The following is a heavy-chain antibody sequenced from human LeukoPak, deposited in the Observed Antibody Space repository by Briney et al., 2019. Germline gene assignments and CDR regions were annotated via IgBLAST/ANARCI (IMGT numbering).Heavy chain of an antibody. J-gene: IGHJ4*02. CDR3: ARYSNRYYFDF. CDR1: GYTLTELS. Sequence: GVSVKVSCKVSGYTLTELSMHWVRQAPGKGLEWMGGFDPEGGKTIYAQKFQGRVTMAEDTSTDTAYMELSSLRSEDTAVYFCARYSNRYYFDFWGQGTLVTVSS. D-gene: IGHD4-11*01. CDR2: FDPEGGKT. V-gene: IGHV1-24*01.